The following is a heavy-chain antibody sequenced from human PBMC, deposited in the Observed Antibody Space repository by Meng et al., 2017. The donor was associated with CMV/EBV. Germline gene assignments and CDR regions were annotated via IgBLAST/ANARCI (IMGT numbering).Heavy chain of an antibody. J-gene: IGHJ4*02. CDR2: ISSSSSYI. CDR3: ARTKQLVRFDY. D-gene: IGHD6-13*01. V-gene: IGHV3-21*01. Sequence: GESLKIFCAASGFTFSSYSMNWVRQAPGKGPEWVSSISSSSSYIYYADSVKGRFTISRDNAKNPLYLQMNSLRAEDTAVYYCARTKQLVRFDYWGQGTLVTVSS. CDR1: GFTFSSYS.